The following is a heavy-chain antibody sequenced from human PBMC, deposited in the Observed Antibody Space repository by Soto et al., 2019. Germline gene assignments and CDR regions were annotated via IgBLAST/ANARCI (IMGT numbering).Heavy chain of an antibody. V-gene: IGHV1-18*01. CDR2: ISAYNGNT. D-gene: IGHD3-10*01. CDR3: ARVLYLGPITMVRGVIGY. Sequence: ASVKVSCKASGYTFTSYGISWVRQAPGQGLEWMGWISAYNGNTNYAQKLQGRVTMTTDTSTSTAYMELRSLRSDDTAVYYCARVLYLGPITMVRGVIGYWGQGTLVTVSS. CDR1: GYTFTSYG. J-gene: IGHJ4*02.